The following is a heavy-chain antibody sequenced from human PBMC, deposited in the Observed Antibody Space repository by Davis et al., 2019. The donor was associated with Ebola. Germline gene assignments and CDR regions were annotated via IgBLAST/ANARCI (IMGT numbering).Heavy chain of an antibody. V-gene: IGHV3-21*04. Sequence: GESLKISCAASGFTFSSYSMNWVRQAPGKGLEWVSSISSSSSYIYYAHSVKGRFTISRDNSKNTLYLQMNSLRAEDTAVYYCAKSLYSSSSGRSDYWGQGTLVTVSS. CDR2: ISSSSSYI. CDR3: AKSLYSSSSGRSDY. D-gene: IGHD6-6*01. CDR1: GFTFSSYS. J-gene: IGHJ4*02.